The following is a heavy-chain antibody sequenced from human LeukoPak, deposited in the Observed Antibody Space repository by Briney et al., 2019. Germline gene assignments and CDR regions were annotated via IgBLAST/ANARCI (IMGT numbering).Heavy chain of an antibody. CDR2: IYPGDSDT. Sequence: GESLKISCKGSGYSFTSYWIGWVRQMPGKGLEWMGIIYPGDSDTRYSPSFQGQVTISADKSISTAYLQWSSLKASDTAMYYCARQGYSSGWYVGGFDYWGQGTLVTVSS. CDR1: GYSFTSYW. V-gene: IGHV5-51*01. D-gene: IGHD6-19*01. J-gene: IGHJ4*02. CDR3: ARQGYSSGWYVGGFDY.